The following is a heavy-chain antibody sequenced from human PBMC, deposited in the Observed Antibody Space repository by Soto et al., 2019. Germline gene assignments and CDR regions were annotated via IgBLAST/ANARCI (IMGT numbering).Heavy chain of an antibody. Sequence: TSETLSLTCAVYGGSFSGYYWSWIRQPPGKGLEWIGEINHSGSTNYNPSLKSRVTISVDTSKYQFSLKLSSVTAADTAVYYCARKSGPFDYWGQGTLVTVSS. J-gene: IGHJ4*02. V-gene: IGHV4-34*01. D-gene: IGHD3-10*01. CDR2: INHSGST. CDR3: ARKSGPFDY. CDR1: GGSFSGYY.